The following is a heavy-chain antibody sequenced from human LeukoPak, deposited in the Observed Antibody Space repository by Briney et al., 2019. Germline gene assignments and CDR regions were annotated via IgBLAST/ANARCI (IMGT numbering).Heavy chain of an antibody. J-gene: IGHJ4*02. CDR2: ISGDGTRT. Sequence: GGSLRLSCAASGFTFTSYSMTWARQAPVKGLEWVSAISGDGTRTYYADSVKGRFTISRDNSKNTLYLEMSSLRVEDTAIYYCAKWPEGAMDYFDYWGQGTLVTVSS. CDR1: GFTFTSYS. D-gene: IGHD3-16*01. V-gene: IGHV3-23*01. CDR3: AKWPEGAMDYFDY.